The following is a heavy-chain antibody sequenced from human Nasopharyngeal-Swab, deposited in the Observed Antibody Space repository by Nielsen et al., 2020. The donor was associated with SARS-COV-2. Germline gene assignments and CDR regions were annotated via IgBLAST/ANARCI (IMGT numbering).Heavy chain of an antibody. V-gene: IGHV4-39*01. CDR3: ACHHGDCSGGSCYYRVFDY. CDR2: IYYSGST. D-gene: IGHD2-15*01. J-gene: IGHJ4*02. Sequence: WIRQPPGKGLEWIGSIYYSGSTYYNPSLKSRVTISVDTSKNQFSLKLSSVTAADTAVYYCACHHGDCSGGSCYYRVFDYWGQGTLVTVSS.